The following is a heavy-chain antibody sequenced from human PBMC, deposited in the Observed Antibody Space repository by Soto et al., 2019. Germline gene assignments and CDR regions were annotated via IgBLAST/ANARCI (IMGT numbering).Heavy chain of an antibody. CDR2: IYSGGSA. J-gene: IGHJ4*02. Sequence: TGGSLRLSCAVSGFTVRSNYMNWVRQAPGKGLEWVSVIYSGGSAFYADSVKGRFTISRDSSENTLYLQMSSLRAEDTAAYFCSGGAPITPKNFAYWGQGTLVTVSS. CDR1: GFTVRSNY. V-gene: IGHV3-53*01. CDR3: SGGAPITPKNFAY. D-gene: IGHD5-12*01.